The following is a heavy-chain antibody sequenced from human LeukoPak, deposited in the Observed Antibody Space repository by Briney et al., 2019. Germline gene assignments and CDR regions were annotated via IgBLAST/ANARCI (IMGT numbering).Heavy chain of an antibody. CDR1: GGSISSGDYY. CDR2: IYYSGST. Sequence: MASETLSLTCTVSGGSISSGDYYWSWIRQPPGKGLEWIGYIYYSGSTYYNPSLKSRVTISVDASKNQFSLKLSSVTAADTAVYYCARTEYGDYPLTPPPYFDYWGQGTLVTVSS. CDR3: ARTEYGDYPLTPPPYFDY. D-gene: IGHD4-17*01. V-gene: IGHV4-30-4*01. J-gene: IGHJ4*02.